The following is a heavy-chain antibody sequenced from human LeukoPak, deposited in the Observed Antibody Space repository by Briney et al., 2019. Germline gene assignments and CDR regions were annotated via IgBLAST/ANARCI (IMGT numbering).Heavy chain of an antibody. J-gene: IGHJ5*01. D-gene: IGHD3-10*01. Sequence: ASVKVSCKASGYTFTSYDINWVRQASGRGLEWVGWMSPNSGDTGYAQKFQGRVTMTRDTSISTAYLDLISLTSEDTAVYYCARRLRGVVSRKNWFDSWGQGTLVPVSS. CDR3: ARRLRGVVSRKNWFDS. CDR2: MSPNSGDT. V-gene: IGHV1-8*01. CDR1: GYTFTSYD.